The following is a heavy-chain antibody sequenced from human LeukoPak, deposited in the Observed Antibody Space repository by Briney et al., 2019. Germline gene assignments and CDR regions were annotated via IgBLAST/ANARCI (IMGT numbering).Heavy chain of an antibody. Sequence: GGSLRLSCAASGFTFSSYSMNWVRQAPGKGLEWVSSISSSSSYIYYADSVKGRFTISRDNAKNSLYLQMNSLRAEDTAVYYCAREGDYYYDSSGYTKSVKNDYWGQGTLVTVSS. CDR3: AREGDYYYDSSGYTKSVKNDY. CDR2: ISSSSSYI. V-gene: IGHV3-21*01. CDR1: GFTFSSYS. D-gene: IGHD3-22*01. J-gene: IGHJ4*02.